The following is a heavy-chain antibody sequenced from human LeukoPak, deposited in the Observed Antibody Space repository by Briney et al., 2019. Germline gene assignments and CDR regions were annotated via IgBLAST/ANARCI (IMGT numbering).Heavy chain of an antibody. CDR2: IKQDGSKK. J-gene: IGHJ4*02. D-gene: IGHD5-24*01. V-gene: IGHV3-7*04. CDR3: TRVGYIDEGIDY. Sequence: GGSLRLSCVASGLPFSSYWMTWVRQAPGKGLEWGANIKQDGSKKSYVDSVKGRFTISRDNAKNSLYLQMNSLRAEDTAIYYCTRVGYIDEGIDYWGQGTLVTVSS. CDR1: GLPFSSYW.